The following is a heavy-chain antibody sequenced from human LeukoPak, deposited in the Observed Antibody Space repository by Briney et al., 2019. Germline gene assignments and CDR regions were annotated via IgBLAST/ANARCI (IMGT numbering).Heavy chain of an antibody. CDR3: ARQVDYFDY. J-gene: IGHJ4*02. CDR2: IYHSGST. V-gene: IGHV4-38-2*01. Sequence: PSETLSLTCAVSGYSISSGYYWGWTRQPPGKGLEWIGSIYHSGSTYYNPSLKSRVTISVDTPKNQFSLKLSSVTAADTAVYYCARQVDYFDYWGQGTLVTVSS. CDR1: GYSISSGYY.